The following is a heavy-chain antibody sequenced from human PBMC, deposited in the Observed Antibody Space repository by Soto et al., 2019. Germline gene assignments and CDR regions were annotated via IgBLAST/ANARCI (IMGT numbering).Heavy chain of an antibody. CDR1: GGSISSYY. V-gene: IGHV4-59*01. CDR2: IYYSGST. J-gene: IGHJ2*01. D-gene: IGHD7-27*01. CDR3: ASILTGERGRYFDL. Sequence: SETLSLTCTVSGGSISSYYWSWIRQPPGKGLEWIGYIYYSGSTNYNPSLKSRVTISVDTSKNQFSLKLSSVTAADTAVYYCASILTGERGRYFDLWGRGTLVTVSS.